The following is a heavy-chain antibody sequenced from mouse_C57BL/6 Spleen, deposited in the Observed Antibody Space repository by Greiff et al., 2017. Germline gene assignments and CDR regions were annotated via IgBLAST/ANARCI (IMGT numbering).Heavy chain of an antibody. Sequence: QVQLQQSGAELVKPGASVKLSCKASGYTFTSYWMQWVKQRPGQGLEWIGEIDPSDSYTNYNQKFKGKATLTVDTSSSTAYMQLSSLTSEDSAVYYSARRITTVVAKAYWGQGTLVTVSA. CDR3: ARRITTVVAKAY. J-gene: IGHJ3*01. D-gene: IGHD1-1*01. CDR1: GYTFTSYW. V-gene: IGHV1-50*01. CDR2: IDPSDSYT.